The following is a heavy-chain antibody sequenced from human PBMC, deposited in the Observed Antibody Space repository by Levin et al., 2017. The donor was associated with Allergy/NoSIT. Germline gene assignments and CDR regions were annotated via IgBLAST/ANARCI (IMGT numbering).Heavy chain of an antibody. D-gene: IGHD5-24*01. Sequence: GGSLRLSCAASGFTFSRYWMHWVRQAPGKGLVWVSRIQNDGSTTTYADSVKGRFTISRDNAKNTLYLQMNSLRAEDTAVYYCAALQPDAGRYFDSWGQGTLVTVSS. J-gene: IGHJ4*02. CDR2: IQNDGSTT. CDR1: GFTFSRYW. V-gene: IGHV3-74*01. CDR3: AALQPDAGRYFDS.